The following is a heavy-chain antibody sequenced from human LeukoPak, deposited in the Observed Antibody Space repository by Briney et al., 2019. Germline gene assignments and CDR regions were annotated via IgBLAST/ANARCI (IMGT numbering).Heavy chain of an antibody. CDR3: AKKGLGLRYYFDY. CDR1: GFTFSSYG. J-gene: IGHJ4*02. D-gene: IGHD2-15*01. V-gene: IGHV3-30*18. Sequence: PGRSLRLSCAASGFTFSSYGMHWVRQAPGKGLEWVAVISYDGSNKYYADSVKGRFTISRDNSKNTLYLQMNSLRAEDTAVYYCAKKGLGLRYYFDYWGQGALVTVSS. CDR2: ISYDGSNK.